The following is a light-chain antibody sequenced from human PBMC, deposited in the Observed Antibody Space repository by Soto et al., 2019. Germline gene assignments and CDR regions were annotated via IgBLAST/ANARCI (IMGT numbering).Light chain of an antibody. Sequence: EIVLTQSPATLSLSPGERATLSCRASPSVTNYLAWYQQKPGHAPRLLIYGAFNRATGIPARFSGSGSGTDFTLTNSSLEHEDFAVYYCQQRNIWPPVTFGQGTRLEIK. J-gene: IGKJ5*01. CDR3: QQRNIWPPVT. V-gene: IGKV3-11*01. CDR1: PSVTNY. CDR2: GAF.